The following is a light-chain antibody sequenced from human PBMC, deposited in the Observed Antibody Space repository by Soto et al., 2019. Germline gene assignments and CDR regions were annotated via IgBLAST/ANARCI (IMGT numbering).Light chain of an antibody. V-gene: IGLV1-44*01. J-gene: IGLJ1*01. CDR1: TSNIESHS. CDR3: ATWEDSRKGV. Sequence: QSVLTQPPSASGTPGQRIIISCSGSTSNIESHSVNWYQQVPGTAPKLLIITNNQRPSGVPDRFSGSKSGASASLAISGLQSEDEATYYCATWEDSRKGVFGTGTKVNVL. CDR2: TNN.